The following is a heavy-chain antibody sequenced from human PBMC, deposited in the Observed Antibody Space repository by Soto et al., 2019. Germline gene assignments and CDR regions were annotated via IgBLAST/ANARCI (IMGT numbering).Heavy chain of an antibody. D-gene: IGHD2-15*01. V-gene: IGHV1-69*02. CDR2: IIPILGIA. Sequence: QVQLVQSGADVKKPGSSVKVSCKASGGTFRSYTINWVRQAPGQGLEWMGRIIPILGIANHAQKFQGRVTISADKSTNTVYMELSSLRSEDTAVYYCLRGDGGSNWFDPWGQGTLVTVSS. CDR3: LRGDGGSNWFDP. CDR1: GGTFRSYT. J-gene: IGHJ5*02.